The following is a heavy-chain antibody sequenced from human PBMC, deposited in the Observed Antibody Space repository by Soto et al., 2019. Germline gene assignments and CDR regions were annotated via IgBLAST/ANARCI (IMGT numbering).Heavy chain of an antibody. CDR1: GGSISSDVHY. Sequence: QVQLQESGPGLVKPSQTLSLTCTVSGGSISSDVHYWSWFRQPPGKGLEWIGYIYSSGSTYYIPSLKSQVSVSVDTSKNQFSLKFISVTAADTAVYYCARGPTVTTDYWGQGALVTVSS. CDR2: IYSSGST. V-gene: IGHV4-30-4*01. CDR3: ARGPTVTTDY. D-gene: IGHD4-17*01. J-gene: IGHJ4*02.